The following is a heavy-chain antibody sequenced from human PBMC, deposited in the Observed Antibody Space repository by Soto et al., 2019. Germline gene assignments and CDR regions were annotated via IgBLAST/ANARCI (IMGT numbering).Heavy chain of an antibody. Sequence: GGSLRLSCAASGFTFSSYGMHWVRQAPGKGLEWVAVISYDGSNKYYADSVKGRFTISRDNSKNTLYLQMNSLRAEDTAVYYCAPGGGYNYYFDYWGQGTLVTVSS. CDR2: ISYDGSNK. V-gene: IGHV3-30*03. CDR1: GFTFSSYG. CDR3: APGGGYNYYFDY. J-gene: IGHJ4*02. D-gene: IGHD5-12*01.